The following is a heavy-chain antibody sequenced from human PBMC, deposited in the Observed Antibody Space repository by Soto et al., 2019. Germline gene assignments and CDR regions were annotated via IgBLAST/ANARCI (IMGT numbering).Heavy chain of an antibody. D-gene: IGHD3-22*01. CDR1: AGSITTSY. CDR3: ASSGIVGREVNTWFDP. CDR2: ISYRGST. J-gene: IGHJ5*02. V-gene: IGHV4-59*01. Sequence: KTSETLSLTCTVSAGSITTSYWSWIRQPLGKPLEWIGYISYRGSTNYSPSLKSRLTISIDTSKSQISLKLTSMTTADTAVYYCASSGIVGREVNTWFDPWGQGTLVTVS.